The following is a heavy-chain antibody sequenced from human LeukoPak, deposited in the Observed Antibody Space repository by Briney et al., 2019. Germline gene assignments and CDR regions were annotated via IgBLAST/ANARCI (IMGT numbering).Heavy chain of an antibody. CDR1: GYSISSGYY. CDR2: IYHSGSP. V-gene: IGHV4-38-2*02. Sequence: SETLSLTCTVSGYSISSGYYWGCSRQPPGKGLEWIGSIYHSGSPYYNPSRKSRVTISVDTSKNKFSLKLSSVTAADTPVYNCARDGVAHGYIYIRGQNAFDIWGEGPMVTVSS. CDR3: ARDGVAHGYIYIRGQNAFDI. D-gene: IGHD3-10*02. J-gene: IGHJ3*02.